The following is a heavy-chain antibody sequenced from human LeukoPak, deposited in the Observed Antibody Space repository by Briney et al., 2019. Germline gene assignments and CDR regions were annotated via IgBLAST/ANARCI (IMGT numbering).Heavy chain of an antibody. D-gene: IGHD3-10*01. CDR3: ARILGFGELCYGMDV. J-gene: IGHJ6*02. Sequence: LRLSCAASGLTFSSHAMSWVRQAPGKGLEWIGDIYYSGSTYYNPSLKSRVTISVDTSKNQCSLRSSSLTAADTAVYYCARILGFGELCYGMDVWAQGPTVTVSS. CDR1: GLTFSSHA. CDR2: IYYSGST. V-gene: IGHV4-31*02.